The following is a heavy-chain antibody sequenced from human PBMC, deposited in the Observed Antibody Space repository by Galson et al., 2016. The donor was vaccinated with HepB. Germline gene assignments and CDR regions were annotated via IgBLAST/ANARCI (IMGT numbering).Heavy chain of an antibody. D-gene: IGHD4-17*01. J-gene: IGHJ4*02. Sequence: SLRLSCAASGFTFSSFGMGWVRQASGKGLEYISTITDTGTYYADSVKGRFTISRDNSKNTLSVQMNSLRAEDTAVYFCAKFSKGDGDYFFDFWGQGTLVTVSS. CDR1: GFTFSSFG. CDR2: ITDTGT. V-gene: IGHV3-23*01. CDR3: AKFSKGDGDYFFDF.